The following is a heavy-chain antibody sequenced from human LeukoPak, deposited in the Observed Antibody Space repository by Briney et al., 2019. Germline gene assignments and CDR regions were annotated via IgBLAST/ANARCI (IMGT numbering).Heavy chain of an antibody. CDR3: ARGISYYERSGNHGYFDY. CDR2: ISGHASST. Sequence: PGGSPRLSCAVSGFSFSNYWMHWVRQVPGKGLVWVSRISGHASSTSYADSVKGRFTISRDNAKNTLYLQMDSLSAEDTAVYYCARGISYYERSGNHGYFDYWGQGTLVPVSS. CDR1: GFSFSNYW. J-gene: IGHJ4*02. D-gene: IGHD3-22*01. V-gene: IGHV3-74*01.